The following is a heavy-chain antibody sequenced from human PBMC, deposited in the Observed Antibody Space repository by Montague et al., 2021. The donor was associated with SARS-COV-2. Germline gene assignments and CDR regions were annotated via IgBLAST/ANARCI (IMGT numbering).Heavy chain of an antibody. CDR2: LYSSGNT. J-gene: IGHJ4*02. D-gene: IGHD4-23*01. Sequence: SETLSLTCFVSGDSISSYSWSWIRQSPGKGLEWIGCLYSSGNTDYNPSLRSRVAISVDSSKGQFSLRLISVTAADTAIYYCARGATDYGGNSVGFDYWGQGTLVTVSS. CDR1: GDSISSYS. CDR3: ARGATDYGGNSVGFDY. V-gene: IGHV4-59*08.